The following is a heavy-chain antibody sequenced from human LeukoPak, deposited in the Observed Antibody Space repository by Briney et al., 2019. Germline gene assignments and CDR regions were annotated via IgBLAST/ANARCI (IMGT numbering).Heavy chain of an antibody. Sequence: PGRSLRLSCAASGFTFSSYAMHWVRQAPGKGLEWVAVISYDGSNKYYADSVKGRFTIPRDNSKNTLYLQMNSLRAEDTAVYYCASPRGGYGSGSYYFYYGMDVWGKGTTVTVSS. CDR1: GFTFSSYA. D-gene: IGHD3-10*01. CDR3: ASPRGGYGSGSYYFYYGMDV. CDR2: ISYDGSNK. J-gene: IGHJ6*04. V-gene: IGHV3-30*04.